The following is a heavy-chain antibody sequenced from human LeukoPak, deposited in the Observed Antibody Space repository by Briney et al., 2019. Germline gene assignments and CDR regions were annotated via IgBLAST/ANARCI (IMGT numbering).Heavy chain of an antibody. V-gene: IGHV3-15*01. D-gene: IGHD2/OR15-2a*01. J-gene: IGHJ4*02. Sequence: GGSLRLSCAASGFSFIDAWMSWVRQAPGKGLEWVGRITSKTDGGITDSAAPVKGRFIVSRDDSKNTLFLQMSSLRTEDTAVYYCATDESNSFFFWGQGTLVTVSS. CDR1: GFSFIDAW. CDR2: ITSKTDGGIT. CDR3: ATDESNSFFF.